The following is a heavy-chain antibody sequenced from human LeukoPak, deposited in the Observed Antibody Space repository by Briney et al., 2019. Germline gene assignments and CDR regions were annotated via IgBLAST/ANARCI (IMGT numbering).Heavy chain of an antibody. CDR3: ARVTVGAITH. CDR2: IYYSGST. J-gene: IGHJ4*02. CDR1: GGSISSYY. V-gene: IGHV4-59*01. D-gene: IGHD1-26*01. Sequence: SETLSLTCTVSGGSISSYYWSCIRQPPGKGLEWIGYIYYSGSTNYNPSLKSRVTISVDTSKNQFSLKLSSVTAADTAVYYCARVTVGAITHWGQGTLVTVSS.